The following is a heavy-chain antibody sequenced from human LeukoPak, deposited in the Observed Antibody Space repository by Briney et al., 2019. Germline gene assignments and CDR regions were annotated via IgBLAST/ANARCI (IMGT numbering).Heavy chain of an antibody. J-gene: IGHJ5*02. CDR3: ARVYGSGSYFP. V-gene: IGHV1-18*01. CDR1: GYTFTSYG. Sequence: GASVKVSCKASGYTFTSYGISWVRQAPGQGLEWMGWTSAYNGNTNYAQKLQDRVTMTTDTSTSTAYMELRSLRFDDTAVYYCARVYGSGSYFPWGQGTLVTVSS. D-gene: IGHD3-10*01. CDR2: TSAYNGNT.